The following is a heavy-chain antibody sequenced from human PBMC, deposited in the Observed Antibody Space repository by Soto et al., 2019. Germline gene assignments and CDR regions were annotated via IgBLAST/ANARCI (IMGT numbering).Heavy chain of an antibody. CDR1: GFSLSTSGVG. D-gene: IGHD2-2*01. Sequence: QITLKESGPTLVKPTQTLTLTCTFSGFSLSTSGVGVGWIRQPPGKALEWLALIYWDDDKRYSPSLQSRLTITKDNAKNHVVLTMTNMDHVDTATYYCAHTMPPRVADYLGQGILVTVSA. CDR3: AHTMPPRVADY. J-gene: IGHJ4*02. CDR2: IYWDDDK. V-gene: IGHV2-5*02.